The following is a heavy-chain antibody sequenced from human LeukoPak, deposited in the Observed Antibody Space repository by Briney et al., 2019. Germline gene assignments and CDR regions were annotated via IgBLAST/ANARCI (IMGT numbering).Heavy chain of an antibody. V-gene: IGHV1-2*06. CDR3: AREGRFCSSTSCYYWFDP. D-gene: IGHD2-2*01. CDR2: INANSGGT. J-gene: IGHJ5*02. Sequence: GASVKVSCKASGYILTGYYLQWVRQAPGQGLEWIGRINANSGGTNYAQKFQGRVTMTRDTSISTAYMELSRLRSDDTAVYYCAREGRFCSSTSCYYWFDPWGQGTLVTVSS. CDR1: GYILTGYY.